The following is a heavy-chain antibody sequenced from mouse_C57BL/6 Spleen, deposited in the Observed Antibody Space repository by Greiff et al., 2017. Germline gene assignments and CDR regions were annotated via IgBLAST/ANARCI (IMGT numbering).Heavy chain of an antibody. Sequence: QVQLQQPGAELVKPGASVKLSCKASGYTFTSYWMQWVKQRPGQGLEWIGEIDPSDSYTNYNQKFKGKATLTVDTSSSTAYMQLSSLTSADSAVYYCARSDGYYPWFAYWGQGTLVTVSA. CDR2: IDPSDSYT. CDR3: ARSDGYYPWFAY. J-gene: IGHJ3*01. CDR1: GYTFTSYW. V-gene: IGHV1-50*01. D-gene: IGHD2-3*01.